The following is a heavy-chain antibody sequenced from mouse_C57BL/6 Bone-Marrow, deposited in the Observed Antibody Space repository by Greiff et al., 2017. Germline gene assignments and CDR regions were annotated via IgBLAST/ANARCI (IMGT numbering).Heavy chain of an antibody. V-gene: IGHV1-15*01. D-gene: IGHD1-2*01. J-gene: IGHJ2*01. Sequence: QVQLQQSGAELVRPGASVTLSCKASGYTFTDYEMHWVKQTPVHGLEWIGAIDPETGGTAYNQKFKGKAILTADKSSSTAYMELRSLTSEDAAGYYCTRATDYWGQGTTLTVSS. CDR3: TRATDY. CDR1: GYTFTDYE. CDR2: IDPETGGT.